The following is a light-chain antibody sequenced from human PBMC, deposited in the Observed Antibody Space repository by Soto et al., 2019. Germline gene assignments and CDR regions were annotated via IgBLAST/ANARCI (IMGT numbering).Light chain of an antibody. V-gene: IGKV3-15*01. Sequence: EIVLAQSPSTVYLSPGEIDILYCSASQSVSSYLAWYQQKPGQAPRLLMFRTSSRATGFPARFSGSGSGTEFNLTISSLQSEDFGVYYCQQYNNWPRATFGGGTKVDI. CDR1: QSVSSY. J-gene: IGKJ4*01. CDR3: QQYNNWPRAT. CDR2: RTS.